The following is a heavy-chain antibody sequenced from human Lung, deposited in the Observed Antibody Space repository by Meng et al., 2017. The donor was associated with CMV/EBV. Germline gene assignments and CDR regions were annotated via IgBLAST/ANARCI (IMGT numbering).Heavy chain of an antibody. J-gene: IGHJ4*02. CDR2: LRYDGSNK. D-gene: IGHD1-26*01. CDR3: AKTGSGSYVDS. Sequence: GGSLRLSCAASGFTFSGYAMHWVRQAPGKGLEWVSFLRYDGSNKHYADSVMGRFTISRDNSGNTLYLQMNGLRPEDTAVYYCAKTGSGSYVDSWGQGTLVTVSS. CDR1: GFTFSGYA. V-gene: IGHV3-30*02.